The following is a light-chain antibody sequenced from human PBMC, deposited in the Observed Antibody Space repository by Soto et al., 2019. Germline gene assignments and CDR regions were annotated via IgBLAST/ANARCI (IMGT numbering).Light chain of an antibody. Sequence: EIVMTQSPATLSVSPGERVTLSCRASQSVGIRVAWYQQRPGQAPRLLIYGASMRDTGIPARFSGSGSGTEFTLPISSLQSEDFAVYYCQQYDNWPPLTFGGGTKVEIK. CDR2: GAS. CDR1: QSVGIR. V-gene: IGKV3-15*01. J-gene: IGKJ4*01. CDR3: QQYDNWPPLT.